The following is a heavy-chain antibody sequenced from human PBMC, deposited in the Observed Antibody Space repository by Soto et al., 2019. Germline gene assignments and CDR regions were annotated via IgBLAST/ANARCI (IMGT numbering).Heavy chain of an antibody. D-gene: IGHD2-8*01. CDR1: GFTFSSYS. CDR3: VRGPGAYVYFGFDV. Sequence: EVQLVESGGGLVKPGGSLRLSCAASGFTFSSYSMNWVRQAPGKGLEWVSSISSSSSYIYYADSVKGRFTISRDNAKNSLYLQMNSLRAEDTAVYYCVRGPGAYVYFGFDVWGQGTMVTVSS. J-gene: IGHJ3*01. CDR2: ISSSSSYI. V-gene: IGHV3-21*01.